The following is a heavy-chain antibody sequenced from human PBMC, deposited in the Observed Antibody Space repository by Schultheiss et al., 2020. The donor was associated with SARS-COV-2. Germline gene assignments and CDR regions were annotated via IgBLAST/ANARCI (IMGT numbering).Heavy chain of an antibody. CDR2: INSDGSST. J-gene: IGHJ4*02. D-gene: IGHD6-19*01. Sequence: GGSLRLSCAASGFTFSSYAMSWVRQAPGKGLVWVSRINSDGSSTSYADSVKGRFTISRDNAKNTLYLQMNSLKTEDTAVYYCTTDLSGWYVGPFDYWGQGTLVTVSS. CDR1: GFTFSSYA. V-gene: IGHV3-74*01. CDR3: TTDLSGWYVGPFDY.